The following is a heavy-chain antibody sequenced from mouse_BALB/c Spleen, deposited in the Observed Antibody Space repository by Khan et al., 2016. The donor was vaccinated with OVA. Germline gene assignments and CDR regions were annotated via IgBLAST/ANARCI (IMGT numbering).Heavy chain of an antibody. J-gene: IGHJ1*01. V-gene: IGHV2-9*02. CDR3: ARDYGSSFEYVDV. Sequence: VELQESGPGLVAPSQSLSITCTVSGFSLTSYGVHWVRQPPGKGLEWLGLIWAGGSKNYNSALMSRLTINKDNYKSQVFLKMNSLQTDDTAMYYCARDYGSSFEYVDVWGAGTTVTVSS. D-gene: IGHD1-1*01. CDR2: IWAGGSK. CDR1: GFSLTSYG.